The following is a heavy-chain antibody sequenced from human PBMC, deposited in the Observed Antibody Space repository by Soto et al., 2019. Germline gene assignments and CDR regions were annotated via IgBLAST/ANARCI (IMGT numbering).Heavy chain of an antibody. Sequence: SETLSLTCTVSGGSVSSSSYYWGWIRQPPGKGLEWIGTIYYTGSTSYSPSLKSRVTISVDTSKTQFSLNLNSVTAADTAVYYCAGRRAGDYYLDYWGQGTLVTVSS. V-gene: IGHV4-39*01. D-gene: IGHD1-26*01. CDR2: IYYTGST. J-gene: IGHJ4*02. CDR1: GGSVSSSSYY. CDR3: AGRRAGDYYLDY.